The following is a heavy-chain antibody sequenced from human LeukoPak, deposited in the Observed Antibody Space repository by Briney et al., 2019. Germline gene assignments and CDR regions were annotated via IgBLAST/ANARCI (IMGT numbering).Heavy chain of an antibody. Sequence: GGTLRLSCAASGFTFSNSWMSWVRQAPGKGLEWVANIKQDGSEKYYVDSVKGRFTISRDNAKNSLYLQMNSLRAEDTAVYYCARDLYRIVVVPHYFDYWGQGTLVTVSS. CDR1: GFTFSNSW. CDR3: ARDLYRIVVVPHYFDY. J-gene: IGHJ4*02. CDR2: IKQDGSEK. V-gene: IGHV3-7*01. D-gene: IGHD3-22*01.